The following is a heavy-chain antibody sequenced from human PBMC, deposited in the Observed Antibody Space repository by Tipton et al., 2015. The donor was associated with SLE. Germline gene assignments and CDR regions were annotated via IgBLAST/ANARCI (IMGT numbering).Heavy chain of an antibody. Sequence: GSLRLSCAASGFTFSDYYMSWIRQAPGKGLEWVSYISSSGSTIYYADSVKGRFTISRDNAKNSLYLQMNSLRAEDTAVYYCARDKKYCSSTSCLFDAFDIWGQGTMVTVSS. CDR2: ISSSGSTI. J-gene: IGHJ3*02. D-gene: IGHD2-2*01. CDR3: ARDKKYCSSTSCLFDAFDI. V-gene: IGHV3-11*04. CDR1: GFTFSDYY.